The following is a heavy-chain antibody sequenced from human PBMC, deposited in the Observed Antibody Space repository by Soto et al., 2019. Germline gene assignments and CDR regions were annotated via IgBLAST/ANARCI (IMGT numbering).Heavy chain of an antibody. CDR1: GYGFSSYA. J-gene: IGHJ6*02. CDR3: ARDGGDCGYRLAYYYYIGMDV. Sequence: GASVKVSCKASGYGFSSYAMHWVRQAPGQRLEWMGWINIGSGNTEYSQNFQDRITITRDTSASTVYMELSSLRSEDTAVYYCARDGGDCGYRLAYYYYIGMDVWGQGTTVTVSS. V-gene: IGHV1-3*04. CDR2: INIGSGNT. D-gene: IGHD2-21*02.